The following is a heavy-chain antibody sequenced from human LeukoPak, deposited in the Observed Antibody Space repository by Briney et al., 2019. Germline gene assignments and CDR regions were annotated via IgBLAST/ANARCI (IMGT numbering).Heavy chain of an antibody. V-gene: IGHV4-4*07. J-gene: IGHJ5*02. CDR2: IYTRGST. Sequence: AETLSLTCTVSGGSISSYYWSWIRQPAGKGLEWIGRIYTRGSTNYNPSLKSRVAMSVVTSKNQFSLKLSSVTAADADVYYWARGPEKFDPWGQGTLVTVSS. CDR1: GGSISSYY. D-gene: IGHD2-2*01. CDR3: ARGPEKFDP.